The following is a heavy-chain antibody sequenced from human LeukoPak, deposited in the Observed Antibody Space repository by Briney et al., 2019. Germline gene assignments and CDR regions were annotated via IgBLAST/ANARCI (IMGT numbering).Heavy chain of an antibody. CDR2: INPSGGST. CDR1: GYTFTSYY. D-gene: IGHD3-3*01. CDR3: ARDRHDFWHRFDAFDI. V-gene: IGHV1-46*03. J-gene: IGHJ3*02. Sequence: ASVKVSCKASGYTFTSYYMHWVRQAPGQGLEWMGIINPSGGSTSYAQKFQGRVTMTRDTSTSTVYMELSSLRSEDTAVYYCARDRHDFWHRFDAFDIRGQGTMVTVSS.